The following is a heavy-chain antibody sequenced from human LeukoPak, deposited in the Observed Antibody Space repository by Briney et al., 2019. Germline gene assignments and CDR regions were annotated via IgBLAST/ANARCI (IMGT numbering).Heavy chain of an antibody. D-gene: IGHD3-10*01. J-gene: IGHJ5*02. V-gene: IGHV4-61*02. Sequence: SETLSLTCTVSGDSISSGDYYWSWIRQPAGKGLEWIGRISSSGSTNYNPSLKSRVTISVDTSKNQFSLKLSSVTAADTPVYYCARGGYYGSGNDFRFDPWGQGTLVTVSS. CDR1: GDSISSGDYY. CDR2: ISSSGST. CDR3: ARGGYYGSGNDFRFDP.